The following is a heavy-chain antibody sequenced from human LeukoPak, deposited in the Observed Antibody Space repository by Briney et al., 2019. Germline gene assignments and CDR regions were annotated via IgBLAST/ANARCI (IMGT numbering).Heavy chain of an antibody. CDR2: INPNSGGT. V-gene: IGHV1-2*06. CDR3: ARDGRYPAFDI. CDR1: GYTFTGYY. D-gene: IGHD1-1*01. J-gene: IGHJ3*02. Sequence: ASVKVSCKASGYTFTGYYMHWVRQAPGQGLEWMGRINPNSGGTNYAQKFQGRVTITADESTSTAYMELSSLRSEDTAVYYCARDGRYPAFDIWGQGTMVTVSS.